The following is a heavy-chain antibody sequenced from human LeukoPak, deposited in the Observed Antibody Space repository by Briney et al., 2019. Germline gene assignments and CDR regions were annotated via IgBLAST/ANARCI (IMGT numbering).Heavy chain of an antibody. D-gene: IGHD6-19*01. CDR1: GFTFSRYW. CDR3: ARDRVALAVAGTSFDY. V-gene: IGHV3-74*03. CDR2: ISPDGSTT. J-gene: IGHJ4*02. Sequence: GGSLRLSCAASGFTFSRYWMHWVRQAPGKGLMWVSRISPDGSTTLYADSVKGRFTISRDNAKNSLYLQMNSLRAEDTAVYYCARDRVALAVAGTSFDYWGQGTLVTVSS.